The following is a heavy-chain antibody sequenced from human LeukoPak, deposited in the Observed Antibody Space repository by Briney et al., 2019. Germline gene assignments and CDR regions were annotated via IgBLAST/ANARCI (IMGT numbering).Heavy chain of an antibody. Sequence: GGSLSLSCAASGFTFSDHFLDWVRQAPGKGLEWVGRPRNKAKSYTTEYAASVKGRFTISRDDSKNSLYLQMNSLKTEDTAVYYCARVGSVARSDYLDYWGQGTLVTVSS. D-gene: IGHD5-12*01. V-gene: IGHV3-72*01. CDR3: ARVGSVARSDYLDY. CDR2: PRNKAKSYTT. J-gene: IGHJ4*02. CDR1: GFTFSDHF.